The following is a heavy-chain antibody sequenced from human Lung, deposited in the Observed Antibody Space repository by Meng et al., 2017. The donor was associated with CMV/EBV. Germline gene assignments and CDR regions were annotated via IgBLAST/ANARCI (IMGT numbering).Heavy chain of an antibody. Sequence: ESLKISCAASGFTFSSYSMSWVRQAPGKGLEWVSSITNGKNYIYYADSVKGRFTISRDNAKNSLYLQMNSLRAEDTAVYYCARDWGLRPADIDYWGQGTLVTVSS. CDR1: GFTFSSYS. CDR3: ARDWGLRPADIDY. D-gene: IGHD2-21*02. V-gene: IGHV3-21*01. CDR2: ITNGKNYI. J-gene: IGHJ4*02.